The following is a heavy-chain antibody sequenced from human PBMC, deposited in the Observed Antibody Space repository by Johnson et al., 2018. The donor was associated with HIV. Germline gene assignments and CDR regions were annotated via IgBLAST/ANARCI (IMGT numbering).Heavy chain of an antibody. D-gene: IGHD6-19*01. CDR3: ARDRYSSGWVSAFDI. V-gene: IGHV3-33*01. Sequence: VESGGGVVQPGRSLRLSCAASGFTFSSYGMHWVRQAPGKGLEWVAVIWYDGSNKYYADSVKGRFTISRDNARNSLNVQMNSLGAEDTALSYCARDRYSSGWVSAFDIWGQGTMVTVSS. J-gene: IGHJ3*02. CDR1: GFTFSSYG. CDR2: IWYDGSNK.